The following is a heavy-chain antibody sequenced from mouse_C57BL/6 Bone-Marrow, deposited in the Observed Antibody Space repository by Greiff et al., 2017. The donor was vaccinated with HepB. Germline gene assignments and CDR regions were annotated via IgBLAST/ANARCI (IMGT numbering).Heavy chain of an antibody. CDR2: INPNNGGT. J-gene: IGHJ3*01. V-gene: IGHV1-18*01. CDR1: GYTFTDYN. D-gene: IGHD1-1*01. Sequence: VQLQQSGPELVKPGASVKIPCKASGYTFTDYNMDWVKQSHGKSLEWIGDINPNNGGTIYNQKFKGKATLTVDKSSSTAYMELRSLTSEDTAVYYCARGDLLQFAYWGQGTLVTVSA. CDR3: ARGDLLQFAY.